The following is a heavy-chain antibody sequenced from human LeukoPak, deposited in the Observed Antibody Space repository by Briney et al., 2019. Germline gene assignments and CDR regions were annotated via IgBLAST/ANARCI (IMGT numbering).Heavy chain of an antibody. CDR1: GGSFSANY. Sequence: SDTLSLTQAVNGGSFSANYCRWIRQPPRKRMEWNREINHRGSTNYNPSLKSRVTISVDTSKNQFSLKLSSVTAADTAVYYCARYGKGRWLTSTRPFWYFDLWGRGTLVTVSS. V-gene: IGHV4-34*01. CDR2: INHRGST. D-gene: IGHD5-24*01. CDR3: ARYGKGRWLTSTRPFWYFDL. J-gene: IGHJ2*01.